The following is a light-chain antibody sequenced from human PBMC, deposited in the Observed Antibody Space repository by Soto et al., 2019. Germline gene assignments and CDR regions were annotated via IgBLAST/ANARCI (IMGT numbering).Light chain of an antibody. V-gene: IGKV3-20*01. J-gene: IGKJ5*01. CDR3: QHYGSSLSIT. Sequence: EIVLTQSPGTLSLSPGERATLSCRASQSVSSNYLASYQQKPGQAPRLLIYGASSRATGIPDRFSGSGSGTDFTLTISRLEPEDFAVYFCQHYGSSLSITFGQGTRLEIK. CDR2: GAS. CDR1: QSVSSNY.